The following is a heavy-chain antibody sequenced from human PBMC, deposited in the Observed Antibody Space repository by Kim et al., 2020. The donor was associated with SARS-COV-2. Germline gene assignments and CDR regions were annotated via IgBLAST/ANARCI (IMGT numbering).Heavy chain of an antibody. CDR1: GISFANCA. V-gene: IGHV3-23*01. D-gene: IGHD3-16*02. J-gene: IGHJ4*02. CDR2: ITAGGDKT. CDR3: SNGKREYGEISHDY. Sequence: GGSLRLSCAVSGISFANCAMSWVRRAPGKGLEWISAITAGGDKTYYADSVKGRFTISRDNSRNVMYLQMNSLTADDTATYYCSNGKREYGEISHDYWGQGTLVTVSS.